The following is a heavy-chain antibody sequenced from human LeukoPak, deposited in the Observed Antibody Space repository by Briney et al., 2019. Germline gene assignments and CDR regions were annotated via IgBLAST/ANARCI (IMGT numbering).Heavy chain of an antibody. V-gene: IGHV3-23*01. J-gene: IGHJ4*02. CDR2: LIGSGGST. CDR1: GFTFSSYA. CDR3: AERFRSSTVTTFYFDY. D-gene: IGHD4-17*01. Sequence: PGGSLRLSCAASGFTFSSYAMSWVRQAPGKGLEWVSTLIGSGGSTFYADSVKGRFTISRDNSKNTLYLQMNSLRAEDTAVYYCAERFRSSTVTTFYFDYWGQGTLVTVSS.